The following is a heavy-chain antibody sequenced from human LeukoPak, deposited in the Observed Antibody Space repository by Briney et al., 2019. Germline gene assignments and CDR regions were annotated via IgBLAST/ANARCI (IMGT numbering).Heavy chain of an antibody. CDR1: GGSFSGYY. CDR3: ARHGYDILTGYSSYFDY. Sequence: SETLSLTCAVYGGSFSGYYWSWIRQPPGKGLEWIGEINHSGSTNYNPSLKSRVTISVDTSKNQFSLKLSSVTAADTAVYYCARHGYDILTGYSSYFDYWGQGTLVTVSS. D-gene: IGHD3-9*01. J-gene: IGHJ4*02. CDR2: INHSGST. V-gene: IGHV4-34*01.